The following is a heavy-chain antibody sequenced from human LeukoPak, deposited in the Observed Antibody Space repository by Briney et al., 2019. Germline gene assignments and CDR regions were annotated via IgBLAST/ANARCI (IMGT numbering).Heavy chain of an antibody. CDR2: INPNDGDK. Sequence: ASVTVSCKASGYTFTDYYMHWVRQPPGQGFEWMGWINPNDGDKNYAQKFQGRVTMPRDTSISTAHMEVSRLRSDDTAVYYCARANFLYCSSSTCLFDYWGQGTLVTVSS. D-gene: IGHD2-2*01. CDR1: GYTFTDYY. J-gene: IGHJ4*02. CDR3: ARANFLYCSSSTCLFDY. V-gene: IGHV1-2*02.